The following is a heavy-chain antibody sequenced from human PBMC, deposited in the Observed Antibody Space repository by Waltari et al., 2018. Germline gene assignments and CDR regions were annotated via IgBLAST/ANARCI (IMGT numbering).Heavy chain of an antibody. CDR3: ARLVGGSGGTVVNWFDP. CDR1: GYTFTHYW. D-gene: IGHD3-10*01. V-gene: IGHV5-51*01. CDR2: IYPIDSDT. Sequence: EVQLVQSGAEVKKPGESLKISCKGSGYTFTHYWIGWVRQMPGKGLEWMGIIYPIDSDTIYSPSFQGQVSISVDKSISTAYLQWSSLRASDTAMYYCARLVGGSGGTVVNWFDPWGQGTLVTVSS. J-gene: IGHJ5*02.